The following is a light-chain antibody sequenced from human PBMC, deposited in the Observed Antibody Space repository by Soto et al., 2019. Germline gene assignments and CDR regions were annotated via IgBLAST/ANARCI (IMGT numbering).Light chain of an antibody. V-gene: IGKV3-15*01. CDR1: QSVSSL. CDR2: GAS. CDR3: QQYNNWPLT. Sequence: EVVMTQSPATLSVSPVERATLSCRASQSVSSLLAWYQQKPGQAPRLLIYGASTRATGIPDRFSASGSGTEFALTISSLQSGDFAVYYCQQYNNWPLTFGGGTKVEIK. J-gene: IGKJ4*01.